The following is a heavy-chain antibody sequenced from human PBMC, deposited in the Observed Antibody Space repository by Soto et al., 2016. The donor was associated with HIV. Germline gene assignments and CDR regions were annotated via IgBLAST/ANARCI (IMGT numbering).Heavy chain of an antibody. CDR1: GFTFSSYS. V-gene: IGHV3-21*01. D-gene: IGHD1-20*01. Sequence: EVQLVESGGGLVKPGGSLRLSCAASGFTFSSYSMNWVRQAPGKGLEWVSSISSSSSYIYYADSVKGRFTISRDNAKNSLYLQMNSLRAEDTAVYYCARVRSITGTPPYWFDPWGQGTLVTVSS. J-gene: IGHJ5*02. CDR2: ISSSSSYI. CDR3: ARVRSITGTPPYWFDP.